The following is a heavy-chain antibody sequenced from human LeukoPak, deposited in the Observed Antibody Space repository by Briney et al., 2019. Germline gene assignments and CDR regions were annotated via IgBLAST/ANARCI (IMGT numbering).Heavy chain of an antibody. J-gene: IGHJ4*02. CDR3: AKGSYYDSSGSFYFDY. D-gene: IGHD3-22*01. Sequence: GGSLRXXCAASGXTFSSYAMSWVRQAPGKGLEWVSGISGSGDNTYYADSVKGRFTISRDNSKNTLYVQVNSLGTEDTAAYYCAKGSYYDSSGSFYFDYWGQGTLVTVSS. CDR1: GXTFSSYA. V-gene: IGHV3-23*01. CDR2: ISGSGDNT.